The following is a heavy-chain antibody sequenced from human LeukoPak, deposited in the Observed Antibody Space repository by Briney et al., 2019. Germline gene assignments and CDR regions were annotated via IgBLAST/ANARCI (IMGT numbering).Heavy chain of an antibody. CDR1: GFTFSSYS. D-gene: IGHD3-10*01. CDR3: ARSLMTMVRGAGGY. V-gene: IGHV3-21*01. Sequence: GGSLRLSCAASGFTFSSYSMNWVRQAPGKGLEWVSSISSSSSYIYYADSVKGRFTISRDNAKNSLYLQMNSLRAEDTAVYYCARSLMTMVRGAGGYCGQGTLVTVYS. J-gene: IGHJ4*02. CDR2: ISSSSSYI.